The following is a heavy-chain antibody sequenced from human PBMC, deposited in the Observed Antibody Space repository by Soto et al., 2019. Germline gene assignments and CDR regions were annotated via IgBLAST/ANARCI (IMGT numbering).Heavy chain of an antibody. CDR3: ARRTSGWYSDY. D-gene: IGHD6-19*01. V-gene: IGHV3-48*01. CDR2: IDSGGGTI. CDR1: GFTFSSYS. Sequence: EVQLVESGGGLVQPGGSLRLSCAASGFTFSSYSMIWVRQPPGKGLECISYIDSGGGTIYQTDSVRGRFTISRDNAKNSLYLQMNILRGEDTAVYYCARRTSGWYSDYWGLGTLVTVSS. J-gene: IGHJ4*02.